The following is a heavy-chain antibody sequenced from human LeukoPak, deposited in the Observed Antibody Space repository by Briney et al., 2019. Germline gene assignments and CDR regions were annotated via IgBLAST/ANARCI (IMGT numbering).Heavy chain of an antibody. CDR1: GYTFTSYG. Sequence: SVKVSCKASGYTFTSYGISWVRQAPGQGLEWMGWISAYNSNTNYAQKLQGRVTMTTDTSTSTAYMELRSLRSDDTAVYYCARDRGDIVVVPAAMRDYYYGMDVWGQGTTVTVSS. D-gene: IGHD2-2*01. CDR2: ISAYNSNT. V-gene: IGHV1-18*01. J-gene: IGHJ6*02. CDR3: ARDRGDIVVVPAAMRDYYYGMDV.